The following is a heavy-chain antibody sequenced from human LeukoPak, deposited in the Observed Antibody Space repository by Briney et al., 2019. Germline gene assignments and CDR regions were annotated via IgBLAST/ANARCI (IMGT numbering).Heavy chain of an antibody. V-gene: IGHV4-34*01. J-gene: IGHJ3*02. Sequence: PSETLSLTCAVYGGSFSGYYWSWLRQPPGKGLEWIGEINHSGSTNYNPSLTSRVTISVDTSKNQFSLKLSSVTAADTAVYYCARFGLSLVVPAAIYGLGAFDIWGQGTMVTVSS. CDR3: ARFGLSLVVPAAIYGLGAFDI. CDR2: INHSGST. CDR1: GGSFSGYY. D-gene: IGHD2-2*01.